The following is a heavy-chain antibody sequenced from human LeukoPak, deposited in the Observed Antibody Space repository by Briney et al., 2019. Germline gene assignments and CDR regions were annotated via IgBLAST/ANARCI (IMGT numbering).Heavy chain of an antibody. Sequence: PGGSLRLSCAASGFTFRSSWMHWVRQLPGKGLVWVSRINSDGTLTTNADSVKGRFTFSRDNAKNMLFLQMNSLRADDTAVYYCVRNIGTDWGQGTLVTVSS. D-gene: IGHD1-14*01. CDR3: VRNIGTD. CDR2: INSDGTLT. J-gene: IGHJ4*02. CDR1: GFTFRSSW. V-gene: IGHV3-74*01.